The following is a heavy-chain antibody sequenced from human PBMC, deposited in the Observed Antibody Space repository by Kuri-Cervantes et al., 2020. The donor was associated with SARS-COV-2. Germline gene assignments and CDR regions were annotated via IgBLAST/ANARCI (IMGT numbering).Heavy chain of an antibody. D-gene: IGHD2-8*01. V-gene: IGHV3-21*01. CDR1: GFIFSSYW. J-gene: IGHJ6*02. CDR3: ARGDNCTNGVCYTPPYYYYGMDV. Sequence: GGSLRLAFAASGFIFSSYWMHWVRQAPGTGLEWVSSISSSSSYIYYADSVKGRFTISRDNAKNSLYLQMNSLRAEDTAVYYCARGDNCTNGVCYTPPYYYYGMDVWGQGTTVTVSS. CDR2: ISSSSSYI.